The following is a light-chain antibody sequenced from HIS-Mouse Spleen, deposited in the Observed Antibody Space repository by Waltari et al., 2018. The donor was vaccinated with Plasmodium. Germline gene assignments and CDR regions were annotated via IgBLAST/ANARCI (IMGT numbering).Light chain of an antibody. CDR2: AAS. J-gene: IGKJ1*01. CDR1: QSTSSY. Sequence: IQMSQSTSSLSASVRDSVTITCRASQSTSSYLNWYQQKPGKAPKLLIYAASSLQSGVPSRFSGSGSGTDFTLTISSLQPEDFATYYCQQNYNTWTFGQGTKVEIK. CDR3: QQNYNTWT. V-gene: IGKV1-39*01.